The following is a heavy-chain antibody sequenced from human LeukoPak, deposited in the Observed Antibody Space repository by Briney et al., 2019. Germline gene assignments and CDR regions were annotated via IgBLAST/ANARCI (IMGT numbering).Heavy chain of an antibody. CDR1: GGSISSYY. Sequence: SETLSLTCTVSGGSISSYYWSWIRQPPGKGLEWIGYIYYSGSTNYNPSLKSRVTISADTSKNQFSLKLSSVTAADTAVYYCARQGPDYDFWSGYPENWFDPWGQGTLVAVSS. CDR2: IYYSGST. J-gene: IGHJ5*02. V-gene: IGHV4-59*01. CDR3: ARQGPDYDFWSGYPENWFDP. D-gene: IGHD3-3*01.